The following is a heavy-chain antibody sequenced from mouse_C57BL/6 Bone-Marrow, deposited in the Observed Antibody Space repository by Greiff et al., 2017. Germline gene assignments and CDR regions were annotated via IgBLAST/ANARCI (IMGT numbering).Heavy chain of an antibody. CDR1: GYTFTSYW. Sequence: QVQLQQPGAELVRPGSSVKLSCKASGYTFTSYWMHWVKQRPIQGLEWIGNIDPSDSVTHYNQKFKDKATLTVDKSSSTAYMQLSSLTSEDSAVYYGARSNYGSSPWYFDVWGTGTTVTVSS. CDR3: ARSNYGSSPWYFDV. D-gene: IGHD1-1*01. CDR2: IDPSDSVT. V-gene: IGHV1-52*01. J-gene: IGHJ1*03.